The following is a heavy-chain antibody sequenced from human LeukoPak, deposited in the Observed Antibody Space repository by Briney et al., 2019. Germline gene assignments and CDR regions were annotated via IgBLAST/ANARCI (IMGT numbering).Heavy chain of an antibody. J-gene: IGHJ5*02. D-gene: IGHD6-19*01. CDR1: GGSITNYY. Sequence: PSETLSLTCTVPGGSITNYYWSWIRQPPGKGLEWIGYIYYSGSTNYNPSLKSRVTISVDTSKNQFSLKLSSVTAADTAVYYCARQEEADSGWYTATWFDPWGQGTLVTVSS. CDR2: IYYSGST. CDR3: ARQEEADSGWYTATWFDP. V-gene: IGHV4-59*01.